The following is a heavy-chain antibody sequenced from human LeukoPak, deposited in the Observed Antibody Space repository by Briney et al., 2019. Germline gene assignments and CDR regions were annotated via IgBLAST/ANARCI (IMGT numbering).Heavy chain of an antibody. J-gene: IGHJ3*02. CDR2: ISSSSSYI. D-gene: IGHD6-13*01. CDR1: GFTFSSYS. V-gene: IGHV3-21*01. Sequence: PGGSLRLSCAASGFTFSSYSMNWVRQAPGKGLEWVSSISSSSSYIYYADSVKGRFTISRDNARNSLYLQMNSLRAEDTAVYYCARDSGSPQDAFDIWGQGTMVTVSS. CDR3: ARDSGSPQDAFDI.